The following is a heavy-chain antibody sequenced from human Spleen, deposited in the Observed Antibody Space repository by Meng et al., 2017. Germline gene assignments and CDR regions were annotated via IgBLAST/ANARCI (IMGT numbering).Heavy chain of an antibody. CDR1: GYSFTAYY. CDR2: INPNSGDT. J-gene: IGHJ4*02. Sequence: ASVKVSCKPSGYSFTAYYIHWVRQAPGQGLEWLGHINPNSGDTLYAQKFQGRVSMTGDTSISTAYVELSRLTSDDTAVYYCARDFGEYSGYDLDSWGQGTLVTVSS. D-gene: IGHD5-12*01. V-gene: IGHV1-2*06. CDR3: ARDFGEYSGYDLDS.